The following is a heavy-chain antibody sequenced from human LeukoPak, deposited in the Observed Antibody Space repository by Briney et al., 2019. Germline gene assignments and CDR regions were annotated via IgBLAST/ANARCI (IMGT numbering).Heavy chain of an antibody. CDR1: GGSISTHY. CDR2: IYYSGST. J-gene: IGHJ4*02. Sequence: SETLSLTCTVSGGSISTHYWSWIRQPPGKGLEWIGYIYYSGSTYYNPSLKSRVTISVDTSKNQLSLKLSSVTAADTAVYYCARLQLGELLKGAYYFDYWGQGTLVTVSS. D-gene: IGHD3-10*01. V-gene: IGHV4-30-4*01. CDR3: ARLQLGELLKGAYYFDY.